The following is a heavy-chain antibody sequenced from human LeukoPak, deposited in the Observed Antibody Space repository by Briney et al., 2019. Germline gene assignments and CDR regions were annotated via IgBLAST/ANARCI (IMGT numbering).Heavy chain of an antibody. J-gene: IGHJ4*02. CDR2: FNSDGTT. Sequence: AGGSLRLSCAASGFIVSNNYMNWVRQAPGRGLEWVSVFNSDGTTFYADSVKGRFTISRDTSKNTVYLQMNSLRAEDTAIYYCTRLITDWGQGILVTVS. D-gene: IGHD3-16*01. CDR3: TRLITD. CDR1: GFIVSNNY. V-gene: IGHV3-53*01.